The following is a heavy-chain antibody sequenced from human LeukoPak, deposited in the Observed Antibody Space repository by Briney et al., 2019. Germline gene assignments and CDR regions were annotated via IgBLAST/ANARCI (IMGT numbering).Heavy chain of an antibody. Sequence: PGGSLRLSCAATGFTFSSHAMHWVRQAPGKGLEYVSAISSNGGSTYYANSVKGRFTISRDNSKNTLYLQMGSLRAEDMAVYYCARDTGLSGFDPWGQGTLVTVSS. CDR1: GFTFSSHA. CDR3: ARDTGLSGFDP. J-gene: IGHJ5*02. D-gene: IGHD3-16*02. CDR2: ISSNGGST. V-gene: IGHV3-64*01.